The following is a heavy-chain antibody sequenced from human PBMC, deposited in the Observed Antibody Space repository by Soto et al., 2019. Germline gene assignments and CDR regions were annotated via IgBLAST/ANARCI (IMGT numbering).Heavy chain of an antibody. CDR1: GGTFSGNA. V-gene: IGHV1-69*06. Sequence: SVKVSCKASGGTFSGNAFSWVRQAPGQGLEWVGGIVPMFGTANYAQKFQDRVTFTPDKSTNIVYMEVSSLRSEDTAVYYCAKANPRRNTILRSSTSLLADYGMDVWGQGTTVTVSS. D-gene: IGHD2-2*01. J-gene: IGHJ6*02. CDR3: AKANPRRNTILRSSTSLLADYGMDV. CDR2: IVPMFGTA.